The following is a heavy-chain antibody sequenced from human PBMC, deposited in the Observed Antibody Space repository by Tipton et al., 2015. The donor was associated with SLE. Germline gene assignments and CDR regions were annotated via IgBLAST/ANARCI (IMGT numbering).Heavy chain of an antibody. J-gene: IGHJ6*02. Sequence: TLSLTCIVSGGSITTRSYYWGWIRQPPGKGLEWIGEVFRGGSTNYSPSLESRVTITVDMSKNQFYLRLIAVTAADTAVYYCARGCSSSTCEPFYFFGMDVWGQGTTVTVSS. V-gene: IGHV4-39*07. CDR3: ARGCSSSTCEPFYFFGMDV. D-gene: IGHD2-2*01. CDR2: VFRGGST. CDR1: GGSITTRSYY.